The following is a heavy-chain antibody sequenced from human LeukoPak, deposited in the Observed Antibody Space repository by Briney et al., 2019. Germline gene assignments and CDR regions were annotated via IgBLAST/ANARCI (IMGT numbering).Heavy chain of an antibody. CDR1: GGSISGYY. CDR3: ARGDVVVPAASDAFDI. D-gene: IGHD2-2*01. CDR2: IYYSGST. J-gene: IGHJ3*02. V-gene: IGHV4-59*01. Sequence: PSETLSLTCTVSGGSISGYYWSWIRQPPGKGLEWIGYIYYSGSTNYNPSLKSRVTISVDTSKNQFSLKLSSVTAADTAVYYCARGDVVVPAASDAFDIWGQGTMVTVSS.